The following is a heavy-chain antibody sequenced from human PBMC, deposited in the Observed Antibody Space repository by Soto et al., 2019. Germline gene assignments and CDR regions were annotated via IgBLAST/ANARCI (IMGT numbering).Heavy chain of an antibody. CDR2: ISSSSSTI. CDR1: GFTFNTYW. J-gene: IGHJ6*02. CDR3: ASGGSTRMDV. D-gene: IGHD2-15*01. Sequence: GGSLRLSCAASGFTFNTYWMHWVRQAPGKGLEWVSYISSSSSTIYYADSVKGRFTISRDNAKNSLYLQMNSLRAEDTAVYYCASGGSTRMDVWGQGNTVTVSS. V-gene: IGHV3-48*01.